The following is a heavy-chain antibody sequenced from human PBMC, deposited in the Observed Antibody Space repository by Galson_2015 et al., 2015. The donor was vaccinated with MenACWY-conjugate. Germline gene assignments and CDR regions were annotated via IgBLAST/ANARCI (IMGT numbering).Heavy chain of an antibody. D-gene: IGHD3-3*01. CDR2: ISTGLGTLQKP. V-gene: IGHV1-3*04. Sequence: SVKVSCKASGCTFTTYPIHWVRQAPGQRLEWVGWISTGLGTLQKPKYSQKFQGRVTISTDTSATTAYLDLSSLRSEDTAVYYCARDGEPYDFYKRRKNYFAMDVWGQGTTVTVSS. CDR1: GCTFTTYP. J-gene: IGHJ6*02. CDR3: ARDGEPYDFYKRRKNYFAMDV.